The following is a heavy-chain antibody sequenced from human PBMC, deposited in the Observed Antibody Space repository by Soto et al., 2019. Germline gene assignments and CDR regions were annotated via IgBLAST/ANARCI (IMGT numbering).Heavy chain of an antibody. CDR1: GFTFSPYS. J-gene: IGHJ6*02. D-gene: IGHD2-8*01. V-gene: IGHV3-21*02. CDR2: ITRSSNFI. Sequence: DVQRVESGGGLVKPGGSLTISCSGFGFTFSPYSMNGVRQAPGKGLEWVSSITRSSNFIDYADSVKGRFTISRDDAKHSLFLHMNSLRADDMGVSYCARSQRNGAMDVWGQGTTVTVS. CDR3: ARSQRNGAMDV.